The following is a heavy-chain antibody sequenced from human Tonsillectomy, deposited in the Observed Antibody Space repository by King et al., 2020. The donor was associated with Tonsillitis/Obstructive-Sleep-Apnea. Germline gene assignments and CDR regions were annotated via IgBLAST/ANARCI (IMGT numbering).Heavy chain of an antibody. V-gene: IGHV4-34*01. Sequence: VQLQQWGAGLVKPSEPLSLTCAVYGGSFSGYYWSWIRQPPGKGLEWIGEINHSGGTNYNPSLKSRVTISVDTSKNHFSLKLSSVTAADTAVYYCARVSTEYSSSWYFDYWGQGTLLTVSS. CDR3: ARVSTEYSSSWYFDY. D-gene: IGHD6-6*01. CDR2: INHSGGT. CDR1: GGSFSGYY. J-gene: IGHJ4*02.